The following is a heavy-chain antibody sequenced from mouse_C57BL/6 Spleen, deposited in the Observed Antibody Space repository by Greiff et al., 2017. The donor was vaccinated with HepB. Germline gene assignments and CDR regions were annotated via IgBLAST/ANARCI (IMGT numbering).Heavy chain of an antibody. CDR1: GYAFSSSW. V-gene: IGHV1-82*01. CDR2: IYPGDGDT. Sequence: QVQLKESGPELVKPGASVKISCKASGYAFSSSWMNWVKQRPGKGLEWIGRIYPGDGDTNYNGKFKGKATLTADKSSSTAYMQLSSLTSEDSAVYFCARWVLLGYFDVWGTGTTVTVSS. CDR3: ARWVLLGYFDV. D-gene: IGHD2-10*01. J-gene: IGHJ1*03.